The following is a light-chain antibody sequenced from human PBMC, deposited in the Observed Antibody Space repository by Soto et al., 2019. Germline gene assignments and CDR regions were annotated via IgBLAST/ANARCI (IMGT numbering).Light chain of an antibody. CDR2: GAS. J-gene: IGKJ1*01. Sequence: EIVLTQSPGTLSLSPGERATLSCSASQSVSSSYLAWYQQKPGQAPRLPIYGASTRATGVPARFSGRGSGTEFTLTISSLQSEDFAVYYCQQYNWPPTWTFGQGTKVDI. V-gene: IGKV3-20*01. CDR1: QSVSSSY. CDR3: QQYNWPPTWT.